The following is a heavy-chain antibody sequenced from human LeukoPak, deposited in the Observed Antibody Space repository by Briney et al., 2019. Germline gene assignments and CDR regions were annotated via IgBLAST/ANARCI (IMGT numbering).Heavy chain of an antibody. J-gene: IGHJ5*02. CDR3: AREIRQGPPRDSHGWFDP. Sequence: PVKVSCKASGYTFTSYGVSWVRQAPGQGLEWMGGIIPIFGTANYAQKFQGRVTITTDESTSTAYMELSSLRSEDTAVYYCAREIRQGPPRDSHGWFDPWGQGTLVTVSS. V-gene: IGHV1-69*05. CDR1: GYTFTSYG. D-gene: IGHD5-18*01. CDR2: IIPIFGTA.